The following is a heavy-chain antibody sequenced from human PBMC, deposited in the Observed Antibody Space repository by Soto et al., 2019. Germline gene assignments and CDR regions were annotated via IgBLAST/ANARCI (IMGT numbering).Heavy chain of an antibody. CDR1: GYTFTSYD. D-gene: IGHD2-8*01. Sequence: QVQLVQSGAEVKKPGASVKVSCKASGYTFTSYDINWVRQATGQGLEWMGWMNPNSGNTGYAQKFQGRVTMTRNTSLSTAYMELSSLRSEDTAVYYCARFPFGRVYNYYYGMDVWGQGTTVTVSS. J-gene: IGHJ6*02. CDR3: ARFPFGRVYNYYYGMDV. V-gene: IGHV1-8*01. CDR2: MNPNSGNT.